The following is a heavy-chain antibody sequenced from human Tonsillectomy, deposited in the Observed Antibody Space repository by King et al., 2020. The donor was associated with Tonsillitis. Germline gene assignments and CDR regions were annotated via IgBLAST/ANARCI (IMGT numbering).Heavy chain of an antibody. D-gene: IGHD3-22*01. J-gene: IGHJ4*02. V-gene: IGHV1-18*04. CDR1: GYTFSDYG. CDR2: ISGYDGFT. CDR3: ARVRSTYYDSSGPEFDY. Sequence: LVQSGGEVKKPGTSVKLSCKTSGYTFSDYGIIWIRQAPGQGLEWMGWISGYDGFTNYAKKVQGRVTTTRDTSTSTAYMELRSLRSDDTAVYYCARVRSTYYDSSGPEFDYWGQGTLVTVSS.